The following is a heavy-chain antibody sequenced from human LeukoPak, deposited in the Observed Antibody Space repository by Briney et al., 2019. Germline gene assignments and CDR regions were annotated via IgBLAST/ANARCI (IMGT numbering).Heavy chain of an antibody. D-gene: IGHD6-13*01. CDR3: ANFDGSSQAFHL. Sequence: PGRSLRLSCAASGFTFSNFGMHWVRQAPGKGLEWVAAVLYDGSKKFYSDSVKGRFSIYRDNSNYTLFVQMHSLRPDDTAVYYCANFDGSSQAFHLWGQGPMVTVSS. CDR1: GFTFSNFG. V-gene: IGHV3-30*18. J-gene: IGHJ3*01. CDR2: VLYDGSKK.